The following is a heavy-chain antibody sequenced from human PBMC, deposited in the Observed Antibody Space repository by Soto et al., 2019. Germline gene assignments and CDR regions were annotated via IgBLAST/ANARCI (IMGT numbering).Heavy chain of an antibody. D-gene: IGHD1-1*01. CDR1: GYSFTSYW. Sequence: GESKKISKKGAGYSFTSYWSGWVRQMRGKGLEWMGIIYPGDSDTSYSTSFQGQVTISADKSISTAYLQWSSLKASDTAIYYCARLNPPGTDMDVWGQGTTVTVSS. CDR2: IYPGDSDT. V-gene: IGHV5-51*01. CDR3: ARLNPPGTDMDV. J-gene: IGHJ6*02.